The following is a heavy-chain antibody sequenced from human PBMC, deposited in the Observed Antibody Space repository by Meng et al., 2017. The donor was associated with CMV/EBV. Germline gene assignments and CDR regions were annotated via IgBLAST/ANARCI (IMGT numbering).Heavy chain of an antibody. D-gene: IGHD2-21*01. Sequence: VQLVGSWGGLVQPGGSLRLSCTASGFSVSSNYMSWVRQAPGKGLEWISIIYGSGNTYYGDSVKGRFTISRDNFRNTLYLQMNSLRAEDTAVYYCAREIPQAWASWGQGTLVTVSS. CDR2: IYGSGNT. CDR3: AREIPQAWAS. CDR1: GFSVSSNY. J-gene: IGHJ5*02. V-gene: IGHV3-66*01.